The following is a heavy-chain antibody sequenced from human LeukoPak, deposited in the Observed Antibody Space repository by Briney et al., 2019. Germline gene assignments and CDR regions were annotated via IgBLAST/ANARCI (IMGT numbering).Heavy chain of an antibody. CDR3: ALTTIGVVYYFDY. D-gene: IGHD1/OR15-1a*01. V-gene: IGHV3-30*04. J-gene: IGHJ4*02. Sequence: PGGSLRLSCAASGFTFSDYAMHWVRQAPGKGLEWVTLISYDGTNKYYAESVRGRFTISRDNSRSTLYPYMNSLTGADTSVYYCALTTIGVVYYFDYWGQGTLVTVSS. CDR1: GFTFSDYA. CDR2: ISYDGTNK.